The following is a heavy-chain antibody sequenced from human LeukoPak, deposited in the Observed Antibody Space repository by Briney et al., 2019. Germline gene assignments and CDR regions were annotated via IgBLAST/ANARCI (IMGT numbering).Heavy chain of an antibody. CDR3: ARGISLVVPAADY. D-gene: IGHD2-2*01. Sequence: GGSLRLSCAASGFTFSSYSMNWVRQAPGKGLEGVSSISSSSSYIYYADSVKGRFTISSDNAKNSLYLQMNSLRAEDTAVYYCARGISLVVPAADYWGQGTLVTVSS. V-gene: IGHV3-21*01. CDR1: GFTFSSYS. J-gene: IGHJ4*02. CDR2: ISSSSSYI.